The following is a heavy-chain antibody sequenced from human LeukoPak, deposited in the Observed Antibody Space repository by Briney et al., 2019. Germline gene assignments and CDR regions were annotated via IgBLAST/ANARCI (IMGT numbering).Heavy chain of an antibody. J-gene: IGHJ6*02. D-gene: IGHD6-19*01. V-gene: IGHV4-39*07. CDR2: IYYSGST. Sequence: PSETLSLTCTVSGGSISSSSYYWGWIRQPPGKGLEWIGSIYYSGSTYYNPSLKSRVTISVDTSKNQFSLKLSSVTAADTAVYYCARDVGIAVAGTSYKGPYGMDVWGQGTTVTVSS. CDR3: ARDVGIAVAGTSYKGPYGMDV. CDR1: GGSISSSSYY.